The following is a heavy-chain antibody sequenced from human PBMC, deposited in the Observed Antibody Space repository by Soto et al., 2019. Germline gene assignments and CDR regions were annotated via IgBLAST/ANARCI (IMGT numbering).Heavy chain of an antibody. Sequence: PGGSLRLSCAASGFTFSSYWMHWVRQAPGKGLVWVSRINSDGSSTNYADFVKGRFTISRDNAKNTLYLQMNSLRVEDTAGYYCSRVGGSTWHWGQGTLGNVSS. J-gene: IGHJ4*02. CDR1: GFTFSSYW. D-gene: IGHD1-26*01. V-gene: IGHV3-74*01. CDR3: SRVGGSTWH. CDR2: INSDGSST.